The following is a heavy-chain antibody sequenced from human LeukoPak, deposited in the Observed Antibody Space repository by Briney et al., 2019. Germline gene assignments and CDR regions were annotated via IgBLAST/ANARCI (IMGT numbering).Heavy chain of an antibody. CDR3: ARHFAYSSSSYFDY. V-gene: IGHV4-59*08. D-gene: IGHD6-6*01. J-gene: IGHJ4*02. Sequence: SETLSLTCTVSGGSISTYYWNWIRQPPGKGLEWIGYVYYTGSTNYNPSLKSRVTMFEDKSKNQFSLRLYSVTVADTAVYYCARHFAYSSSSYFDYWGQGSLVTVSS. CDR2: VYYTGST. CDR1: GGSISTYY.